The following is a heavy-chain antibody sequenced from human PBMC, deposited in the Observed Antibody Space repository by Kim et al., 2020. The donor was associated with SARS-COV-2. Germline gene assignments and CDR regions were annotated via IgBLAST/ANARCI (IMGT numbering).Heavy chain of an antibody. CDR3: ARVRMVRGVIIYFDY. V-gene: IGHV1-3*01. CDR1: GYTFTSYA. D-gene: IGHD3-10*01. CDR2: INAGNGNT. Sequence: ASVKVSCKASGYTFTSYAMHWVRQAPGQRLEWMGWINAGNGNTKYSQKFQGRVTITRDTSASTAYMELSSLRSEDTAVYYCARVRMVRGVIIYFDYWGQGTLVTVSS. J-gene: IGHJ4*02.